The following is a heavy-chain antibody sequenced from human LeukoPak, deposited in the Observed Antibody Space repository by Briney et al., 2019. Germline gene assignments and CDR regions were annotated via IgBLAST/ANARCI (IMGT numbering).Heavy chain of an antibody. Sequence: PGGSLRLSCAVSGFTVSSNHMSWVRQAPGKGLEWVAVIYTGGGTYYADSVKGRFTISRDNSKNTLYLQMNSLGVEDTAVYYCAREDSYGYGYFDYWGQGTLVTVSS. J-gene: IGHJ4*02. V-gene: IGHV3-53*01. D-gene: IGHD5-18*01. CDR2: IYTGGGT. CDR1: GFTVSSNH. CDR3: AREDSYGYGYFDY.